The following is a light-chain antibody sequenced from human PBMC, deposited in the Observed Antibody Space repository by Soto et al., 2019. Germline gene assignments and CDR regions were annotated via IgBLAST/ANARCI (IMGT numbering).Light chain of an antibody. V-gene: IGKV3-20*01. CDR3: QQFAASPRT. CDR2: GAS. Sequence: EIVLTQSPGTLSLSPGERATLFCRASQSIATSQLAWYQQKPGQAPRLLIGASTRATGIPDRFSVIGSGTDFTLTISRLEPEDFAVDYCQQFAASPRTFGQGTTVEIK. J-gene: IGKJ1*01. CDR1: QSIATSQ.